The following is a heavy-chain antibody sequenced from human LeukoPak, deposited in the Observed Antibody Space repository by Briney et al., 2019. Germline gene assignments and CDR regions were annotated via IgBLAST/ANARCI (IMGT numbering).Heavy chain of an antibody. CDR3: ASEHSGNYYRPFDY. D-gene: IGHD1-26*01. CDR1: GFTFTSYT. Sequence: GGYLRLSCAASGFTFTSYTMNWVRQAPGKGLEWVSSISSSSLYIYYADSTKGRFTISRDNAKNSLYLQMNSLRAEDTAVYYCASEHSGNYYRPFDYWGQGTLVTVSS. CDR2: ISSSSLYI. J-gene: IGHJ4*02. V-gene: IGHV3-21*01.